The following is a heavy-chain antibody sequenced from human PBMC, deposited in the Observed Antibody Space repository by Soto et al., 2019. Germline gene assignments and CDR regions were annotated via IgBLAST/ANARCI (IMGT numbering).Heavy chain of an antibody. J-gene: IGHJ4*02. CDR3: ASPLKSGSTWFAGF. D-gene: IGHD3-10*01. Sequence: GGSLRLSCAVSGFSFSGYAMSWVRQAPGKGLEWVSAISDSGDNTYYADSVQGRFTISRDDSKNALYLQMNGLTAEDAAVYYCASPLKSGSTWFAGFWGQGTLVTVSS. CDR2: ISDSGDNT. CDR1: GFSFSGYA. V-gene: IGHV3-23*01.